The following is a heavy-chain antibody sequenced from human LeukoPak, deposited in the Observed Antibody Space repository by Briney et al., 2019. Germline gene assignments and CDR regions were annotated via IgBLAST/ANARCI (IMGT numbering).Heavy chain of an antibody. J-gene: IGHJ3*02. V-gene: IGHV3-13*04. D-gene: IGHD4/OR15-4a*01. CDR3: TREGAHDAFDI. CDR1: RFTFSSYG. CDR2: IGTAGDT. Sequence: GRSLRLSCAASRFTFSSYGMHWVRQATGKGLEWVSTIGTAGDTYYLDSVKGRFTISRENAKNSLYLQMNSLRAGDTAIYYCTREGAHDAFDIWGQGTMVSVSS.